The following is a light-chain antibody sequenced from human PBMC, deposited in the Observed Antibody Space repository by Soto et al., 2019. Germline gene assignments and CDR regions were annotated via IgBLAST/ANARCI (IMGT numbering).Light chain of an antibody. J-gene: IGKJ1*01. CDR1: ESVTNY. CDR2: DVS. V-gene: IGKV3-11*01. CDR3: RGRRDRSWT. Sequence: ELVLSQTPATLSLSPGEKGTLSGRASESVTNYLAWYQQKPGQAPRLLVYDVSNRATGIPARFSGGGSGTDFTLTISILEPEEFGVYYRRGRRDRSWTLDQGTKVDIK.